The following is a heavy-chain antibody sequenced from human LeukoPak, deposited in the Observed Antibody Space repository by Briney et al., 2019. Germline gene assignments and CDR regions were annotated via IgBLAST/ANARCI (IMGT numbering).Heavy chain of an antibody. D-gene: IGHD1-26*01. CDR3: ARDGAVSAFDY. CDR1: GFTFSNAW. CDR2: ISSSSSYI. J-gene: IGHJ4*02. Sequence: GGSLRLSCAASGFTFSNAWMSWVRQAPGKGLEWVSSISSSSSYIYYADSVKGRFTISRDNAKNSLYLQMNSLRAEDTAVYYCARDGAVSAFDYWGQGTLVTVSS. V-gene: IGHV3-21*01.